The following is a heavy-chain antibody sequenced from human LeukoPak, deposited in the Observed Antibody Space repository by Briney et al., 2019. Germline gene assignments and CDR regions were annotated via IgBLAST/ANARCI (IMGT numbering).Heavy chain of an antibody. CDR1: GFTFSSYA. V-gene: IGHV3-30-3*01. D-gene: IGHD3-22*01. Sequence: GGSLRLSCAPSGFTFSSYAMHWVRQAPGKGLEWVAVISYDGSNKYYADSVKGRFTISRDNSKNTLYLQMNSLRAEDTAVYYCARDSPLVTMIVVVITYPYSWGQGTLVTVSS. CDR2: ISYDGSNK. J-gene: IGHJ4*02. CDR3: ARDSPLVTMIVVVITYPYS.